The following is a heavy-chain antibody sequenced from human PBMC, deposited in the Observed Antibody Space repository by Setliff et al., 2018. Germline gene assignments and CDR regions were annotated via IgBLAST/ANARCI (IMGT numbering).Heavy chain of an antibody. CDR2: IHDSGNPT. Sequence: GSLRLSCAASGFTFSNYYMTWIRQAPGKGLEWISYIHDSGNPTYYADSVKGRFTVSRDNAKNSLYLQMNNLRAEDTAVYFCARDGSVRGVDEYFDYWGQGTLVTVSS. V-gene: IGHV3-11*01. D-gene: IGHD1-26*01. CDR3: ARDGSVRGVDEYFDY. CDR1: GFTFSNYY. J-gene: IGHJ4*02.